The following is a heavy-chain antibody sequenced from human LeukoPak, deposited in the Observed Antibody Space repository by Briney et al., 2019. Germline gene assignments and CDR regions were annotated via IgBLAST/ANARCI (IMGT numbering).Heavy chain of an antibody. D-gene: IGHD3-22*01. CDR3: ARVNYYDSSGYYSGGYFDY. V-gene: IGHV4-39*01. J-gene: IGHJ4*02. CDR2: IYYSGST. CDR1: GGSISSSSYY. Sequence: SETLSLTCTVSGGSISSSSYYWGWIRQPPGKGLEWIGSIYYSGSTYYNPSLKSRVTISVDTSKNQFSLKLSSVTAADTVVYYYARVNYYDSSGYYSGGYFDYWGQGTLVTVSS.